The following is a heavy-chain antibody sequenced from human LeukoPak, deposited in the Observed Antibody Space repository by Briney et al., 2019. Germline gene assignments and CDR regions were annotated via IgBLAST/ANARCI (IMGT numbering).Heavy chain of an antibody. Sequence: ASVKVSCKASGYTFTSYGISWVRQAPGQGLEWMGWISAYNGNTNYAQKLQGRVTMTTDTSTSTAYMELRSLRSDDTAVYYCARDLRGIVVVPAAINNYYYYYYVDVWGKGTTVTVSS. D-gene: IGHD2-2*01. CDR1: GYTFTSYG. CDR3: ARDLRGIVVVPAAINNYYYYYYVDV. CDR2: ISAYNGNT. J-gene: IGHJ6*03. V-gene: IGHV1-18*01.